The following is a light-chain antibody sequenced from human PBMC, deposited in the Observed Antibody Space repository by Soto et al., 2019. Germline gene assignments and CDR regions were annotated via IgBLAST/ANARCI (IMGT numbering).Light chain of an antibody. CDR1: SSDVGGYNY. CDR3: SSYTSSSTHYV. Sequence: QSVLTQPASVSGSPGQSITISCTGTSSDVGGYNYVSWYQQHPGKAPKLMIYDVSNRPSGVSNRFSGSKSGNTASLTISGLQAKDEADYYCSSYTSSSTHYVFGTGTKVTVL. CDR2: DVS. V-gene: IGLV2-14*01. J-gene: IGLJ1*01.